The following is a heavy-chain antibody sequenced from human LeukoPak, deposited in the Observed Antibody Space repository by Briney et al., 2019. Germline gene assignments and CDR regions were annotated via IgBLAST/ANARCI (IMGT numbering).Heavy chain of an antibody. Sequence: PSETLSLTCTVSGGSISSYYWSWIRQPPGKGLEWIGYISYSGITNYNPSLKSRVTISIDTSKNQFSLKLSSVTAADTAVYYCARGVNWIDPWGQGTLVTVFS. V-gene: IGHV4-59*01. J-gene: IGHJ5*02. CDR1: GGSISSYY. D-gene: IGHD3-16*01. CDR2: ISYSGIT. CDR3: ARGVNWIDP.